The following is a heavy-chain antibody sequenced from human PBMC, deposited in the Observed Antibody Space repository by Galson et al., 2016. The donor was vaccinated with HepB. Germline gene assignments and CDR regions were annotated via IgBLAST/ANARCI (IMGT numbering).Heavy chain of an antibody. J-gene: IGHJ4*02. CDR2: ISFDGAKK. CDR3: ARVPTGFRYDTTDFPASPLDAY. D-gene: IGHD3-3*01. V-gene: IGHV3-30*04. Sequence: SLRLSCAASGLTLRHFAMHWVRQAPGKGLEWLAVISFDGAKKVYADSVRGRFTISRDNSDNTLHLQMNNLRPDDTGLYYCARVPTGFRYDTTDFPASPLDAYWGQGTLVSVSS. CDR1: GLTLRHFA.